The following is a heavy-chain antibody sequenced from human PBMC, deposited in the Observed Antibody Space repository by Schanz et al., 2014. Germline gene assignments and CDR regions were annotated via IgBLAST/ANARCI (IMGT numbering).Heavy chain of an antibody. V-gene: IGHV3-11*01. CDR3: ASVIMVAGNHRDGRDV. CDR2: ISDSGDST. CDR1: GFTFSDYY. J-gene: IGHJ6*02. D-gene: IGHD6-19*01. Sequence: QVQLVDSGGGLVKPGGSLRLSCAASGFTFSDYYMTWIRQAPGKGLEWVSDISDSGDSTHYADSVKGRFTISRDNAKNSLFLQMSSLSAEDTAVYCCASVIMVAGNHRDGRDVWGQGTTVIVSS.